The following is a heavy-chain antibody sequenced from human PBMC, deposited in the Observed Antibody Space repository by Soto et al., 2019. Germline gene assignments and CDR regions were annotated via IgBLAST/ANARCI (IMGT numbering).Heavy chain of an antibody. Sequence: PGGSLRLSCADSGFTFSSYSMNWVRQAPGKGLEWVSSISSSSSDIYYADSVKGRFTISRDNAKNSLYLQMNSLRAEDTAVYYCARSQYDFWSGSPDGMDVWGQGTTVTVTS. CDR2: ISSSSSDI. CDR3: ARSQYDFWSGSPDGMDV. CDR1: GFTFSSYS. V-gene: IGHV3-21*01. D-gene: IGHD3-3*01. J-gene: IGHJ6*02.